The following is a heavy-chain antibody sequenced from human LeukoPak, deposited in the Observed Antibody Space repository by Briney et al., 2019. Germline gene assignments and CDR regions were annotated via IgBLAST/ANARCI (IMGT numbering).Heavy chain of an antibody. Sequence: GGSLRLSCAASGLTFSSYWMSWVRQAPGKGLEWVSYISSSSSTIYYADSVKGRFTISRDNAKNSLYLQMNSLRAEDTAVYYCARTVVGDIDYWGQGTLVTVSS. CDR2: ISSSSSTI. CDR1: GLTFSSYW. D-gene: IGHD1-26*01. V-gene: IGHV3-48*01. CDR3: ARTVVGDIDY. J-gene: IGHJ4*02.